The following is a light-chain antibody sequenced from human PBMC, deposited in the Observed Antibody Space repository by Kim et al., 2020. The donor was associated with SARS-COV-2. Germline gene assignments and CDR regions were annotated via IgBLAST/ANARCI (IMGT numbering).Light chain of an antibody. CDR1: QSVSSSY. CDR2: GAS. J-gene: IGKJ4*01. Sequence: IVLTQSQGTLSLSPGERATLSCRASQSVSSSYLAWYQQKPGQAPRLLIYGASSSATGIPDRFSGSGSGTDFTLTISRLEPEDFAVYYCQQYGSSPVTFGGGTKVDIK. V-gene: IGKV3-20*01. CDR3: QQYGSSPVT.